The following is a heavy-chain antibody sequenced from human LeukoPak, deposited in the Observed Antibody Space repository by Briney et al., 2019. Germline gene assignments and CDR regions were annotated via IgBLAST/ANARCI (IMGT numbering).Heavy chain of an antibody. CDR3: AKEQFGGMDV. V-gene: IGHV3-23*01. J-gene: IGHJ6*02. D-gene: IGHD3-10*01. CDR2: ISGSGGST. CDR1: GFTFSNYA. Sequence: GGSLRLSCAVSGFTFSNYAMSWVRQAPGKGLDWVSGISGSGGSTYYADCVKGRFTIFSDNSKNTLYLQMNSLRAEDTAVYYCAKEQFGGMDVWGQGTTVTVSS.